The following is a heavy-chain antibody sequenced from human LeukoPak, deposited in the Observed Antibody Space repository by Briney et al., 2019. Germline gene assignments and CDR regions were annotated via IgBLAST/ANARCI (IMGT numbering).Heavy chain of an antibody. Sequence: ASVKVSCKASGYTFTGYYMHWVRQAPGQGLEWMGWINPNSGGTNYAQKFQGRVTMTRDTSISTAYMELSRLRSEDTAVYYCARVPVVTPSAFDYWGQGTLVTVSS. V-gene: IGHV1-2*02. CDR2: INPNSGGT. CDR3: ARVPVVTPSAFDY. J-gene: IGHJ4*02. CDR1: GYTFTGYY. D-gene: IGHD2-21*02.